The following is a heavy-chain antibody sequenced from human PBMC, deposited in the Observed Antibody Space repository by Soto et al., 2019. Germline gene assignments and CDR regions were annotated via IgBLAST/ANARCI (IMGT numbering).Heavy chain of an antibody. V-gene: IGHV3-7*02. CDR1: GFPFSSYW. CDR2: INKDGSEK. CDR3: ASYCSSTSCYYYYGMDV. J-gene: IGHJ6*02. D-gene: IGHD2-2*01. Sequence: PGGSLRLSCAASGFPFSSYWMTWVRQAPGKGLEWLANINKDGSEKNYVDSVKGRFTISRDNAKNSLYLQMNSLRAEDTAVYYCASYCSSTSCYYYYGMDVWGQGTTVTVSS.